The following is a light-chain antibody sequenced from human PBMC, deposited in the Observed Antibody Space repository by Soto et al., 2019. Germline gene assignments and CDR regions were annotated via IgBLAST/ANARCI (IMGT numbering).Light chain of an antibody. Sequence: EIVLTQSPGTLSLSPGERATLSCRASQSVSSSYLAWYQQKPGQAPRLLIYGASSGATGIPDRISGSGSETEFTLPISRLEPEDFAVYYCQQYGSSPLYTCGQRAQLEIK. V-gene: IGKV3-20*01. CDR1: QSVSSSY. CDR3: QQYGSSPLYT. CDR2: GAS. J-gene: IGKJ2*01.